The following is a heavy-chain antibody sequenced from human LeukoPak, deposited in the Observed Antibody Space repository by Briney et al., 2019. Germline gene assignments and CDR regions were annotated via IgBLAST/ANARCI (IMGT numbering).Heavy chain of an antibody. D-gene: IGHD3-16*01. CDR3: ARDREGVITQGGFDY. CDR1: GGSISSYY. V-gene: IGHV4-59*01. Sequence: SETLSLTCTVSGGSISSYYWSWIRQPPGKGLEWIGYIYYSGGTKYNPSLKSRATISVDTSKNQFSLKLSSVTAADTAVYYCARDREGVITQGGFDYWGQGALVIVSS. CDR2: IYYSGGT. J-gene: IGHJ4*02.